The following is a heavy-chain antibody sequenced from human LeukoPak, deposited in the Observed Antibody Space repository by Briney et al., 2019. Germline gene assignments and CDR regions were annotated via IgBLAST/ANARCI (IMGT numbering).Heavy chain of an antibody. CDR1: GGSISSSSYY. CDR2: IYYSGST. V-gene: IGHV4-39*07. Sequence: SETLSLTCTVSGGSISSSSYYWGWIRQPPGKGLEWIGSIYYSGSTYYNPSLKSRVTVSVDTSKNLFSLKLSSVTAADTAVYYCATRLLGYCSGGSCYSGYFQHWGQGTLVTVSS. J-gene: IGHJ1*01. D-gene: IGHD2-15*01. CDR3: ATRLLGYCSGGSCYSGYFQH.